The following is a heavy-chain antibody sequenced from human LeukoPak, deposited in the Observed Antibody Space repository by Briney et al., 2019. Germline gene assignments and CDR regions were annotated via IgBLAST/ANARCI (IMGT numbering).Heavy chain of an antibody. Sequence: GGSLRLSCAASGFTFSSYGMHWVRQAPGKGLGWVAVIWYDGSNKYYADSVKGRFTISRDNSKNTLYLQMNSLRAEDTAVYYCARDWGSGNSYYFDYWGQGTLVTVSS. V-gene: IGHV3-33*01. D-gene: IGHD3-10*01. CDR3: ARDWGSGNSYYFDY. CDR1: GFTFSSYG. J-gene: IGHJ4*02. CDR2: IWYDGSNK.